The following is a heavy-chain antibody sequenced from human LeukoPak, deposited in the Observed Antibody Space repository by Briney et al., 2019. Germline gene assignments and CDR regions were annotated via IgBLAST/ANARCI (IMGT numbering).Heavy chain of an antibody. CDR1: GYTFNSHG. J-gene: IGHJ5*02. CDR3: ARYQYYDSKGWFDP. Sequence: GASVKVSCTASGYTFNSHGITWVRQAPGQGLEWMGWISVYNGNTNYAQKLQGRVTITTDTSTNTGYMELRSLSSDDTDVYYCARYQYYDSKGWFDPWGQGTPVTVSS. CDR2: ISVYNGNT. V-gene: IGHV1-18*01. D-gene: IGHD3-22*01.